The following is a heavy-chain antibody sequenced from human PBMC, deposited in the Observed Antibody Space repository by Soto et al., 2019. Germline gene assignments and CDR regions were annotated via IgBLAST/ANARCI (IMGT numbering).Heavy chain of an antibody. D-gene: IGHD5-12*01. J-gene: IGHJ4*02. V-gene: IGHV3-30-3*01. CDR3: ARVAVEMATIHVFDY. CDR2: ISYDGSNK. CDR1: GFTFSSYA. Sequence: VQLVESGGGVVQPGRSLRLSCAASGFTFSSYAMHWVRQAPGKGREWVAVISYDGSNKYYADSVKGRFTISRDNSKNTLYLQMNSLRAEDTAVYYCARVAVEMATIHVFDYWGQGTLVTVSS.